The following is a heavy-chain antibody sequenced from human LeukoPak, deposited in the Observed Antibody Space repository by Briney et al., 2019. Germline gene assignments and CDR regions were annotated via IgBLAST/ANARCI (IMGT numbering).Heavy chain of an antibody. D-gene: IGHD1-26*01. V-gene: IGHV3-11*01. J-gene: IGHJ4*02. Sequence: PGGSLRLSCAASGFTFSDYYMSWIRQAPGKGLEWVSYISSSGSTIYYADSVKGRFTISRDNAKNSLYLQMNSLRAEDTAVYYCARVRWELPMIYFDYWGQGTLVTVSS. CDR1: GFTFSDYY. CDR3: ARVRWELPMIYFDY. CDR2: ISSSGSTI.